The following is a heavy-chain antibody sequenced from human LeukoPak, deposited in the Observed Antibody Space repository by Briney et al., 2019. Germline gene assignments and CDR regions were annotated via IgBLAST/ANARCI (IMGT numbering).Heavy chain of an antibody. CDR3: ARASYLLGALRD. J-gene: IGHJ4*02. CDR2: IYSGGDT. Sequence: GSLRLSCAASGFTVSDNYMSWVRQAPGKGLEWVSVIYSGGDTYYADSVKGRFAISRDNSKNTLYLQMNSLRAEDTAVYYCARASYLLGALRDRGQGTLVIVS. V-gene: IGHV3-53*01. CDR1: GFTVSDNY. D-gene: IGHD1-26*01.